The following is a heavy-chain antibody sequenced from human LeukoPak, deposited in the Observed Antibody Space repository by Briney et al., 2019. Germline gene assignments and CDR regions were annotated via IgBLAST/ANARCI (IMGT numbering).Heavy chain of an antibody. V-gene: IGHV1-8*01. D-gene: IGHD3-3*01. CDR3: ASTTYYDFWTPYVGWFGGMDV. CDR2: MNPNSGNT. CDR1: GYTFTSYD. Sequence: ASVKVSCKASGYTFTSYDISWVRQATGQGLEWMGWMNPNSGNTGYAQKVQGRVTMTRNTSISTAYMELSSLRSEDTAVYYCASTTYYDFWTPYVGWFGGMDVWGQGTTVTVSS. J-gene: IGHJ6*02.